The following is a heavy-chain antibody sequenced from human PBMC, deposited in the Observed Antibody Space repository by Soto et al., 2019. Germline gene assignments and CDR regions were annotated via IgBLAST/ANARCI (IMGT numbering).Heavy chain of an antibody. Sequence: SETLSLTGTVSGGSISSSSYYWGWIRQPPGKGLEWIGSIYYSGSTYYNPSLKSRVTISVDTSKNQFSLKLSSVTAADTAVYYCARHPETAAGTGFYYYGMDVWGQGTTVTVSS. CDR3: ARHPETAAGTGFYYYGMDV. D-gene: IGHD6-13*01. CDR1: GGSISSSSYY. J-gene: IGHJ6*02. CDR2: IYYSGST. V-gene: IGHV4-39*01.